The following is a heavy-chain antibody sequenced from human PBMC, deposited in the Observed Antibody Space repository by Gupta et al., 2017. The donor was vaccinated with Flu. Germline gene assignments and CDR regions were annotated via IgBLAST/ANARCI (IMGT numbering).Heavy chain of an antibody. D-gene: IGHD5-12*01. CDR2: IIPIFGTA. J-gene: IGHJ6*02. V-gene: IGHV1-69*01. CDR3: ARAEMATITGTDYYGMDV. Sequence: QVQLVQSGAEVKKPGSSVKVSCKASGGTFSSYAISWVRQAPGQGLEWMGGIIPIFGTANYEQKLQGRVTITADESTSTAYMELSSLRSEDTAVYYCARAEMATITGTDYYGMDVWGQGTTVTVSS. CDR1: GGTFSSYA.